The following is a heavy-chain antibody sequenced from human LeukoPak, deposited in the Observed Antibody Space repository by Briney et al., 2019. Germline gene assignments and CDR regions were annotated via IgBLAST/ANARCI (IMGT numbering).Heavy chain of an antibody. Sequence: SETLSLTCTVSGGSISSGSYYWSWIRQPAGKGLEWIGRIYTSGSTNYNPSLKSRVTTSVDTSKNQFSLKLSSVTAADTAVYYCARGGYCSGGSCRIGPYYYYMDVWGKGTTVTVSS. CDR1: GGSISSGSYY. CDR3: ARGGYCSGGSCRIGPYYYYMDV. J-gene: IGHJ6*03. D-gene: IGHD2-15*01. V-gene: IGHV4-61*02. CDR2: IYTSGST.